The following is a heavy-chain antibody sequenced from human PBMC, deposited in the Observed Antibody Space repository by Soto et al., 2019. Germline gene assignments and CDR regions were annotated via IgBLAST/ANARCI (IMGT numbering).Heavy chain of an antibody. J-gene: IGHJ6*02. CDR3: ARANRDCSAFNCYNPGRVFGLNV. V-gene: IGHV3-30-3*01. CDR1: GFNFSNYN. D-gene: IGHD2-15*01. CDR2: ISFDGTTD. Sequence: GGSLRLSCVASGFNFSNYNLHWVRQAPSNSLESVAVISFDGTTDYYADSVKGRFTVSRDNFKNILSLQMDSLRPEDTAVYYCARANRDCSAFNCYNPGRVFGLNVWGQGTTVTVSS.